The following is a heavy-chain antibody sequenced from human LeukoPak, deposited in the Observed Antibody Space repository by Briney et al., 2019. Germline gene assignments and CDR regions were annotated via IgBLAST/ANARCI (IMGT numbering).Heavy chain of an antibody. CDR2: IYYSGST. Sequence: SETLSLTCTVSGGSISSSSYYWGWIRQPPGKGLEWIGSIYYSGSTYYNPSLKSRVTISVDTSKNQFSLKLSSVTAADTAVYYCAREYSYGLPYYWGQGTLVTVSS. V-gene: IGHV4-39*07. D-gene: IGHD5-18*01. CDR3: AREYSYGLPYY. CDR1: GGSISSSSYY. J-gene: IGHJ4*02.